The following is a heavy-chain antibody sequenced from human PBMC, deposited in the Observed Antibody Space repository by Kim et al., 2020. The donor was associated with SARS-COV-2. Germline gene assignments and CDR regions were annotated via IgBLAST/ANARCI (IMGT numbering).Heavy chain of an antibody. Sequence: ADSVKGRFTISRDNSKTTLYLQMNSLRAEDTAVYYCAKVERSIYYYGMDVWGQGTTVTVSS. V-gene: IGHV3-23*01. J-gene: IGHJ6*02. CDR3: AKVERSIYYYGMDV. D-gene: IGHD1-26*01.